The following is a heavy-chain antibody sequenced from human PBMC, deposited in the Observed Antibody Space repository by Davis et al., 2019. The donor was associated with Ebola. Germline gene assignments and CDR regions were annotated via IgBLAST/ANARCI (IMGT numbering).Heavy chain of an antibody. CDR2: ISNDGMKG. Sequence: GGSLRLSCAASGFNFRNFAIHWLRQAPGQGLEWVARISNDGMKGSYADSVKGRFTISRDNSKNTVLLEMNSLKVEDTAVYYCAKDKGDVVVMVPANLFDPWGQGTLVIVSS. J-gene: IGHJ5*02. CDR3: AKDKGDVVVMVPANLFDP. CDR1: GFNFRNFA. D-gene: IGHD2-15*01. V-gene: IGHV3-30*04.